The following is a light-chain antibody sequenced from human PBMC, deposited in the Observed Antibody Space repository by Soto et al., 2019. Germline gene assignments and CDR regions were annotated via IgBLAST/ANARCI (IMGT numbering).Light chain of an antibody. J-gene: IGKJ3*01. CDR3: QQRSNWPLMFT. CDR1: QNIATF. Sequence: DIVLTQSPATLSLSPGKRATLSCRASQNIATFLAWYQQKPGQAPRLLIYDASKRATGIPARFSGSGSGTDFPLTISSLEPEDFAVYYCQQRSNWPLMFTFGPGTRVDMK. V-gene: IGKV3-11*01. CDR2: DAS.